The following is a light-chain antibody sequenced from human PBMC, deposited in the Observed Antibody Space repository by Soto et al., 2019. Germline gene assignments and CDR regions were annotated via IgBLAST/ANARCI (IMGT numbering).Light chain of an antibody. CDR2: EVN. CDR3: SSYTGSNNFYV. J-gene: IGLJ1*01. V-gene: IGLV2-8*01. Sequence: QSALTQPPSASGSPGQSVAISCTGTSSDVGGYDYVSWYQQYPGKAPNVITYEVNKRPSGVPDRFSGSKSGTTASLTVSGLQAEDEADYYCSSYTGSNNFYVFGTGTKLTVL. CDR1: SSDVGGYDY.